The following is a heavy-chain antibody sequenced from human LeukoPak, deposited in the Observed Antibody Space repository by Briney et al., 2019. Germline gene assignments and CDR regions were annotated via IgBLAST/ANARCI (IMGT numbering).Heavy chain of an antibody. CDR3: ARDLSMYSSSWYSVDY. CDR1: GGSISSGGYS. CDR2: IYHSGST. Sequence: SETLSLTCAVSGGSISSGGYSWSWIRQPPGKGLEWIGYIYHSGSTYYNPSLKSRVTISVDTSKNQFSLKLSSVTAADTAVYYCARDLSMYSSSWYSVDYWGQGTLVTVSS. D-gene: IGHD6-13*01. J-gene: IGHJ4*02. V-gene: IGHV4-30-2*01.